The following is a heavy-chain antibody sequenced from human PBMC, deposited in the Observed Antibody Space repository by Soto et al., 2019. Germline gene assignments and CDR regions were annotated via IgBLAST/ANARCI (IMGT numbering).Heavy chain of an antibody. Sequence: QVQLQGSGPGLVRPSETLFLTCTVSGASISTNHHNWAWVRQPPGKGLEWMGNIHYRGDTYFNPSLGSRLSMSVDTSKNQFSLKLTSVTAADTAVYYCARLPTGYPNWFDPWGQGTLVTVSS. CDR1: GASISTNHHN. D-gene: IGHD3-9*01. CDR3: ARLPTGYPNWFDP. CDR2: IHYRGDT. V-gene: IGHV4-39*01. J-gene: IGHJ5*02.